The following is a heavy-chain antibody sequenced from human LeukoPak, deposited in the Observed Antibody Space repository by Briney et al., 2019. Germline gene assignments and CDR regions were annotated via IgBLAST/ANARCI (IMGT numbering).Heavy chain of an antibody. CDR3: AREGSTVVRGVPENFFDY. D-gene: IGHD3-10*01. V-gene: IGHV4-61*01. J-gene: IGHJ4*02. Sequence: TSETLSLTCTVSGGSISSGSYYWSWIRQPPGKGLERIGYVYYRGTTNYNPSLKSRVTISVNTSKNQFSQRLSSVTAADTAVYYCAREGSTVVRGVPENFFDYWGQGTLVTVSP. CDR2: VYYRGTT. CDR1: GGSISSGSYY.